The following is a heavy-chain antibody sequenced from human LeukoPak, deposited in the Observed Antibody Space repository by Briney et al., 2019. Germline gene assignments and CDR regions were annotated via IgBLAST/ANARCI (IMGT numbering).Heavy chain of an antibody. CDR3: ARGGPIDY. CDR2: INSDGSTT. V-gene: IGHV3-74*01. CDR1: GSTFSSNW. J-gene: IGHJ4*02. Sequence: GGSLRRSCAASGSTFSSNWMYWVRQAPGKGLVWVSRINSDGSTTSYVDSVKGRFTISRDNAKSTLYLQMNSLRAEDTAVYYCARGGPIDYWGQGTLVTVSS.